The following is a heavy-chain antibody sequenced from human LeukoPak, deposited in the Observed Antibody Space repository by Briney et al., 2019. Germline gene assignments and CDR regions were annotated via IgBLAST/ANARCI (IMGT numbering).Heavy chain of an antibody. V-gene: IGHV3-30*18. Sequence: GGSLRLSCAASGFTFSSYGMHWVRQAPGKGLEWVALVSNDGGDKYYADSVKGRFTISRDNSKNTLYLQMNSQRGEDTGVYYCAKAHLLDWLLPFDYWGQGTLVTVSS. D-gene: IGHD3/OR15-3a*01. J-gene: IGHJ4*02. CDR3: AKAHLLDWLLPFDY. CDR1: GFTFSSYG. CDR2: VSNDGGDK.